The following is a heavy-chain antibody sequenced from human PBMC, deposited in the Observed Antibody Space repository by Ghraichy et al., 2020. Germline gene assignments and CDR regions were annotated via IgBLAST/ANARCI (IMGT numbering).Heavy chain of an antibody. D-gene: IGHD5-12*01. V-gene: IGHV3-30-3*01. CDR1: GFTFSSYA. Sequence: GESLNISCAASGFTFSSYAMHWVRQAPGKGLEWVAVISYDGSNKYYADSVKGRFTISRDNSKNTLYLQMNSLRAEDTAVYYCARDRPYDYFDYWGQGTLVTVSS. CDR2: ISYDGSNK. CDR3: ARDRPYDYFDY. J-gene: IGHJ4*02.